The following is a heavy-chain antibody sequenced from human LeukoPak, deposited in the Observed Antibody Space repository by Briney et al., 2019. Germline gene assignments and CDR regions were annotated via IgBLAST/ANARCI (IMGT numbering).Heavy chain of an antibody. CDR1: GFTVSSNY. D-gene: IGHD2-15*01. V-gene: IGHV3-53*01. J-gene: IGHJ4*02. Sequence: GGSLRLSCAASGFTVSSNYMSWVRQAPGKGLEWVSVIYCCGSTYYADSVKGRFTISRDNSKNPLYLQMNGLRAEDTAVYYCARGYSATFDYWGQGTLVTVSS. CDR3: ARGYSATFDY. CDR2: IYCCGST.